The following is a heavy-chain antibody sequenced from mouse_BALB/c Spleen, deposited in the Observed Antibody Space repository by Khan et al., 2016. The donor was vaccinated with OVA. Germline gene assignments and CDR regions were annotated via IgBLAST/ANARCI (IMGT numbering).Heavy chain of an antibody. V-gene: IGHV14-3*02. CDR3: ARMARK. Sequence: EVKLLESGAELVKSWATVKLSCTASGLNIKATYVYWLKRWPEQGLLWIGSIVPPNGNTKYDPTFQGKATITADTSSNPAYLQLNSLTSEDTAVYYCARMARKWGQGTTLTVSS. CDR1: GLNIKATY. J-gene: IGHJ2*01. CDR2: IVPPNGNT.